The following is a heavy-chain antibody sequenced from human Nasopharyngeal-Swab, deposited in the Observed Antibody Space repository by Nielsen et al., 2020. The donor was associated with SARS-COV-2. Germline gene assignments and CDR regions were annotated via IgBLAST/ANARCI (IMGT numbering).Heavy chain of an antibody. Sequence: GESLKISCAASGFTFSSYGMHWVRQAPGKGLEWVAVIWYDGSNKYYADSVKGRFTISRDNSKNTLYLQMNSLRAEGTAVYYCAREAITAAGTGEDDYWGQGTLVTVSS. CDR2: IWYDGSNK. V-gene: IGHV3-33*01. CDR3: AREAITAAGTGEDDY. CDR1: GFTFSSYG. J-gene: IGHJ4*02. D-gene: IGHD6-13*01.